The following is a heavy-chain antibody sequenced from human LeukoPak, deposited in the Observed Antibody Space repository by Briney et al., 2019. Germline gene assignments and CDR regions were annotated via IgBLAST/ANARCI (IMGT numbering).Heavy chain of an antibody. V-gene: IGHV3-21*01. CDR1: GFTFSSYT. CDR2: ISSSGSYI. D-gene: IGHD1-26*01. J-gene: IGHJ4*02. CDR3: ARGLGGLLGSPRGRSYYGY. Sequence: GGSLRLSCAASGFTFSSYTMAWVRQAPGKGLEWVSSISSSGSYIHYADSVKGRFTISRDNAKNSLYLQMNSLRAEDTAVYYCARGLGGLLGSPRGRSYYGYWGQGTLVTVSS.